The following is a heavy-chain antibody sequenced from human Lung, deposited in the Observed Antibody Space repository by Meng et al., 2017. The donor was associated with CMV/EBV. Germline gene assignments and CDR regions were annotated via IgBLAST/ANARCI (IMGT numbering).Heavy chain of an antibody. D-gene: IGHD3-16*02. CDR2: IKQDGSEK. Sequence: GESXKISXAASGFTFSSYWMSWVRQAPGKGLEWVANIKQDGSEKYYVDSVKGRFTISRDNAKNSLYLQMNSLRAEDTAVYYCARVRYSKGMGYYYGMDVWGQGXTVTVSS. J-gene: IGHJ6*02. CDR3: ARVRYSKGMGYYYGMDV. CDR1: GFTFSSYW. V-gene: IGHV3-7*01.